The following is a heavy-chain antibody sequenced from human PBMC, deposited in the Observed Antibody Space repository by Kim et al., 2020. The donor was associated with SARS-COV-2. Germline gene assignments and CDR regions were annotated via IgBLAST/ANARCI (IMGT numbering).Heavy chain of an antibody. J-gene: IGHJ4*02. CDR2: IWYDGSNK. CDR3: ARVLCGGDCKNPDY. V-gene: IGHV3-33*01. Sequence: GGSLRLSCAASGFTFSSYGMHWVRQAPGKGLEWVAVIWYDGSNKYYADSVKGRFTISRDNSKNTLYLQMNSLRAEDTAVYYCARVLCGGDCKNPDYWGQGTLVTVSS. CDR1: GFTFSSYG. D-gene: IGHD2-21*01.